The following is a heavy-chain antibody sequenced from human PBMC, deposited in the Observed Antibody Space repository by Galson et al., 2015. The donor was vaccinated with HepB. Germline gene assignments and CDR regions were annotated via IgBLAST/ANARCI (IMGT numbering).Heavy chain of an antibody. V-gene: IGHV3-7*01. CDR2: IKQDGSEK. CDR1: GFTFSSYW. D-gene: IGHD2-2*01. J-gene: IGHJ4*02. Sequence: SLRLSCAASGFTFSSYWMSWVRQAPGKGLEWVANIKQDGSEKYYVDSVKGRFTISRDNAKNSLYLQMNSLRAEDTAVYYCARDGVVPAAIVRYFDYWGQGTLVTVSS. CDR3: ARDGVVPAAIVRYFDY.